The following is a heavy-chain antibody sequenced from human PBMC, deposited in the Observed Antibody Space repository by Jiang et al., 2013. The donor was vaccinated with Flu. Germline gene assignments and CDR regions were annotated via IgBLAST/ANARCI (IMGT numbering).Heavy chain of an antibody. V-gene: IGHV2-70*11. CDR1: GFSLSTSGMC. CDR3: ARSEDYYDSSGYYERGWFDP. CDR2: IDWDDDK. D-gene: IGHD3-22*01. Sequence: KPTQTLTLTCTFSGFSLSTSGMCVSWIRQPPGKALEWLARIDWDDDKYYSTSLKTRLTISKDTSKNQVVLTMTNMDPVDTATYYCARSEDYYDSSGYYERGWFDPWGQGTLVTVSS. J-gene: IGHJ5*02.